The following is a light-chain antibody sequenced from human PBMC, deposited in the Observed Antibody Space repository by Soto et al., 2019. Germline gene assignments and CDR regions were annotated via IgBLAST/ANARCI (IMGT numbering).Light chain of an antibody. CDR3: QQYGRSPLT. CDR1: QSVSSSY. V-gene: IGKV3-20*01. Sequence: EIVLTQSPGTLSLSPGERATLSCRASQSVSSSYLAWYQQKPGQAPRLLIYGASSRATGIPDRFSGSGSGTDFTLTISSLEPEDFAVYYCQQYGRSPLTFGGGTKVEIK. CDR2: GAS. J-gene: IGKJ4*01.